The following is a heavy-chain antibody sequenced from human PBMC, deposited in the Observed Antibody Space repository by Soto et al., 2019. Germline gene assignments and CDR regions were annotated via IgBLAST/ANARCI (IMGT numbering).Heavy chain of an antibody. V-gene: IGHV3-23*01. J-gene: IGHJ4*02. CDR3: AKDTMIPALVGANFDY. CDR1: GFTFSSYA. D-gene: IGHD1-26*01. Sequence: EVQLLESGGGLVQPGGSLRLSCAASGFTFSSYAMSWVRQAPGKGLEWVSAISGSGGSTYYADSVKGRFTISRDNSKNTLYLQMNSLRAEDTAVYYCAKDTMIPALVGANFDYWGQGTLVTVSS. CDR2: ISGSGGST.